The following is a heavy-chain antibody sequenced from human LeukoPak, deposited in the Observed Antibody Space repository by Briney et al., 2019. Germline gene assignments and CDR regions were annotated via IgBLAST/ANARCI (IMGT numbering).Heavy chain of an antibody. J-gene: IGHJ4*02. V-gene: IGHV4-59*08. CDR2: IYYSGST. CDR3: ARRQGLAAAGPFDY. CDR1: GGSISSYY. Sequence: SETLSLTCTVSGGSISSYYWSWIRQPPGKGLEWIGYIYYSGSTNYNPSLKSRVTISVDTSKNQFSLKLSSVTAADTAVYYCARRQGLAAAGPFDYWGQGTLVTVSS. D-gene: IGHD6-13*01.